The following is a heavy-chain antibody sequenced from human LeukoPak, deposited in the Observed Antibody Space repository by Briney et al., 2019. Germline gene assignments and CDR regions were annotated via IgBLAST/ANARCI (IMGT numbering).Heavy chain of an antibody. CDR2: ISSNSSYI. Sequence: RGSLRLSCAASGFTFSSYSMNWVRQAPGKGLEWVSSISSNSSYIYYADSVKGRFTISRDNAKNSVDLQMNSLRAEDTAVYYCARDRLLHCSGGSYCIGWFDPWGQGTLVTVSS. V-gene: IGHV3-21*01. J-gene: IGHJ5*02. CDR1: GFTFSSYS. D-gene: IGHD2-15*01. CDR3: ARDRLLHCSGGSYCIGWFDP.